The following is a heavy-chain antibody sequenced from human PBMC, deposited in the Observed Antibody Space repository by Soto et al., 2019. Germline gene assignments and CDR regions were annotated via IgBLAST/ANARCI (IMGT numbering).Heavy chain of an antibody. J-gene: IGHJ4*02. CDR1: GGTFSSYP. CDR2: IIPILDIT. D-gene: IGHD1-7*01. CDR3: ARPTSTGTTSGYYFDY. V-gene: IGHV1-69*02. Sequence: QVQLVQSGAEVKKPGSSVKVSCKASGGTFSSYPISWVRQAPGQGLEWMGRIIPILDITDYAQRFQGRVTINADKSSSTAYRDLSSLSSDDTAVYYCARPTSTGTTSGYYFDYWGQGTLVTVSS.